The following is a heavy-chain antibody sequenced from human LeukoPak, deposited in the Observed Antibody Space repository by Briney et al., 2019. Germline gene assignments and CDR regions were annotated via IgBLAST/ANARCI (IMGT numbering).Heavy chain of an antibody. V-gene: IGHV3-23*01. J-gene: IGHJ4*02. CDR3: AESPMTRVTTGGFDF. CDR2: ISSSGGST. CDR1: GVTLYSDA. Sequence: PGGSLRLSCVPPGVTLYSDAMRWVRPTPERRREWGSSISSSGGSTYYVDSVKGRFTISRDNSKNTRYLQINTLRAEDTAVYYCAESPMTRVTTGGFDFWGQGTLVTVSS. D-gene: IGHD4-17*01.